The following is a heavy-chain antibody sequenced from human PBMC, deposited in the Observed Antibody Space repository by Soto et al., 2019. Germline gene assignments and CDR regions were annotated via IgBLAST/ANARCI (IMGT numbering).Heavy chain of an antibody. J-gene: IGHJ4*02. V-gene: IGHV4-59*13. D-gene: IGHD3-10*01. CDR3: ARYGRYFDL. CDR1: GASISSYY. CDR2: IYYSGST. Sequence: SETLSLTCTFSGASISSYYWSWVRQPPGKGLEWIGYIYYSGSTNYNPSLKSRVTMSVDTSKNQFSLKLSSVTAADTAVYYCARYGRYFDLWGQGTLVTVSS.